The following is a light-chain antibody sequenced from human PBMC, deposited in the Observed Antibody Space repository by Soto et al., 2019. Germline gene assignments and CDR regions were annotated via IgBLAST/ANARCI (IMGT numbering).Light chain of an antibody. CDR1: SSDVGGYNY. CDR2: EVS. J-gene: IGLJ1*01. Sequence: QSVLTQPPSASGSPGQSVTISCPGTSSDVGGYNYVSWYQQHPGNAPKLIISEVSKRPSGVPDRFSGSKSGNTASLTVSGLQAEDEADYYCTSQAGSNNYVFGTGTKVTVL. CDR3: TSQAGSNNYV. V-gene: IGLV2-8*01.